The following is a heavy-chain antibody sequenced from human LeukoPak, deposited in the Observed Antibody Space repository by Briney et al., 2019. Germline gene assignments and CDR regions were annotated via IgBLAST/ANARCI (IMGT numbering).Heavy chain of an antibody. Sequence: SETLSLXCTISGGSISSYYWNWIRQPPGKGLEWIGYFYYSGNTNYNPSLKSRLTISLDTSKNQFSLKLSSVTAADTAVYYCASARVVDTPMSYYMDVWGKGTTVTVSS. J-gene: IGHJ6*03. CDR3: ASARVVDTPMSYYMDV. D-gene: IGHD5-18*01. CDR2: FYYSGNT. V-gene: IGHV4-59*01. CDR1: GGSISSYY.